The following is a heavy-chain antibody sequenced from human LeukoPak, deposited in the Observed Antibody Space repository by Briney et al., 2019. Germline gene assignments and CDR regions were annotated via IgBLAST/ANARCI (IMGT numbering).Heavy chain of an antibody. D-gene: IGHD6-19*01. CDR2: INHSGST. V-gene: IGHV4-34*01. CDR1: GGSFSGYY. J-gene: IGHJ4*02. CDR3: ARSVAGPMAFDY. Sequence: SETLSLTCAVYGGSFSGYYWSWIRQPPGKGLEWIGEINHSGSTNYNPSLKSRVTISVDMSKNQFSLKLSSVTAADTAVYYCARSVAGPMAFDYWGQGTLVTVSS.